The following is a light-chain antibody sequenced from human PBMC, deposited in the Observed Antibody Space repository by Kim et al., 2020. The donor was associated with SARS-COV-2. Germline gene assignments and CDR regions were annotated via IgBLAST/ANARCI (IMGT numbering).Light chain of an antibody. CDR1: QDIYTF. Sequence: SASVGDRVTITCRASQDIYTFLAWFQQKPGKAPESLIYGASNLQSGVPSKFSGSGSGTDFTLTITSLQPEDFATYYCQQYSRYPPTFGQGTKLEI. V-gene: IGKV1-16*02. CDR3: QQYSRYPPT. CDR2: GAS. J-gene: IGKJ2*01.